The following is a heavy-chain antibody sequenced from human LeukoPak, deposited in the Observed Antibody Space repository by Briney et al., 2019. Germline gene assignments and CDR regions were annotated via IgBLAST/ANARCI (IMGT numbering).Heavy chain of an antibody. D-gene: IGHD3-22*01. V-gene: IGHV3-9*01. CDR2: ISWNSGSI. Sequence: GRSLRLSCAASGFTFDDYAMHWVRQAPGKGLEWVSGISWNSGSIGYADSVKGRFTISRDNARNSLYLQMNSLRAEDTALYYCAKDISRYYYDSRGRRNAFDIWGQGTMVTVSS. CDR1: GFTFDDYA. J-gene: IGHJ3*02. CDR3: AKDISRYYYDSRGRRNAFDI.